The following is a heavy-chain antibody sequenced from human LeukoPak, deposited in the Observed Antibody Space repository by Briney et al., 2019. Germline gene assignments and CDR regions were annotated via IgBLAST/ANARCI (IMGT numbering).Heavy chain of an antibody. V-gene: IGHV4-4*07. D-gene: IGHD6-6*01. Sequence: PSETLSLTCTVSGGSISSYYWSWIRQPAGKGLEWIGRIHTSGNTDYNPSLKGRVTMSVDTSKNQFSLKVRSVTAADTAVYYCAREGSATARPFVSNDYWGQGTLVTVSS. CDR3: AREGSATARPFVSNDY. CDR1: GGSISSYY. J-gene: IGHJ4*02. CDR2: IHTSGNT.